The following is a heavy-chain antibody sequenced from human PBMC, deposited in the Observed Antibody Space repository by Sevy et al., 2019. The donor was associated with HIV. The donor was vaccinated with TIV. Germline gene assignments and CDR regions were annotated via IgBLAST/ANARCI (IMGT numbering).Heavy chain of an antibody. D-gene: IGHD1-26*01. Sequence: GGSLRLSCAASGFSFNTYTFYWVRQALGEGLEWISSISSSGVYEYYADSVRGRFTISRDNAKNSLSLQMNGLRVEDTGVYYCARVPDSGGRGRADYWGQGTRVTVSS. V-gene: IGHV3-21*01. CDR1: GFSFNTYT. CDR2: ISSSGVYE. J-gene: IGHJ4*02. CDR3: ARVPDSGGRGRADY.